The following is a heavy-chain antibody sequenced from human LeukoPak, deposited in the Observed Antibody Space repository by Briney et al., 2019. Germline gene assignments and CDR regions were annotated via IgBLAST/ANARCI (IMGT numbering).Heavy chain of an antibody. Sequence: GEALKISCTGSGYSFTSYWIGWVRPMRGKRLEWMGIIYPGDSDTRYSPSFQGQVTISADKSISTAYLQWSSLKASDTAMYYCASLDIVATPGDAFDIWGQGTMVTVSS. CDR2: IYPGDSDT. CDR1: GYSFTSYW. V-gene: IGHV5-51*01. D-gene: IGHD5-12*01. CDR3: ASLDIVATPGDAFDI. J-gene: IGHJ3*02.